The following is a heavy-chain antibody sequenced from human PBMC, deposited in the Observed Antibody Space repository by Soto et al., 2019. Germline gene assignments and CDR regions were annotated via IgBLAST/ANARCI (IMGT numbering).Heavy chain of an antibody. CDR1: GFTFSSYA. D-gene: IGHD4-17*01. V-gene: IGHV3-23*01. CDR3: AKDISDYGDYGGGNY. CDR2: ISGSGGST. Sequence: GGSLRLSCAASGFTFSSYAMSWVRQAPGKGLEWVSAISGSGGSTYYADSVKGRFTISRDNSKNTLYLQMNSLRAEDTAVYYCAKDISDYGDYGGGNYWGQGTLVTVSS. J-gene: IGHJ4*02.